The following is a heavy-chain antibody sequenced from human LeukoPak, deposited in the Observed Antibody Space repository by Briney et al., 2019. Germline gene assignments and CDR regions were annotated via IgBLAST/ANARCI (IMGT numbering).Heavy chain of an antibody. Sequence: GASVKVSCKASGGTFSSYAISWVRQAPGQGLEWMGGIIPIFGTANYAQKFQGRVTITADESTSTAYMELSSLRSEDTAVYYCAVFGAARDYYYYYMDVWGKGTTVTVSS. CDR1: GGTFSSYA. V-gene: IGHV1-69*13. CDR2: IIPIFGTA. CDR3: AVFGAARDYYYYYMDV. J-gene: IGHJ6*03. D-gene: IGHD2-15*01.